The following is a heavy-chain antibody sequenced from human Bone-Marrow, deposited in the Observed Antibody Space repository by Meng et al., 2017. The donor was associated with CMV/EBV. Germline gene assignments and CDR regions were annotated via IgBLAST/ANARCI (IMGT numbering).Heavy chain of an antibody. CDR3: AKETPGIAASGYFDL. J-gene: IGHJ2*01. D-gene: IGHD6-13*01. V-gene: IGHV3-23*01. CDR1: GFTFSSYA. Sequence: SGFTFSSYAMSWARQAPGTGLEWVSAISGSGGSIYYADSVKGRFTISRDNSKNTLYLQMNSLRAEDTAVYYCAKETPGIAASGYFDLWGRGTLVTVSS. CDR2: ISGSGGSI.